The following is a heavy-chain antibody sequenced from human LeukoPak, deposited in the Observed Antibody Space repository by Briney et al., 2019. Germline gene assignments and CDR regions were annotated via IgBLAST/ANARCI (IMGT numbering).Heavy chain of an antibody. D-gene: IGHD1-1*01. CDR3: ASQLGGTTFH. V-gene: IGHV4-39*07. J-gene: IGHJ4*02. Sequence: PSETLSLTCTVSGVSISRNSYYWAWIRQPPGKGLEWIGSIYFDGSMYHNPSLRSRVTISHDTSKTQFSLRLSSVTAADTAVYYCASQLGGTTFHWGQGALVTVSS. CDR2: IYFDGSM. CDR1: GVSISRNSYY.